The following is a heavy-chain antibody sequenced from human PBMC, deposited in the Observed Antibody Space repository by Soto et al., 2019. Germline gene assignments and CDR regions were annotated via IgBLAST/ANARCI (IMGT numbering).Heavy chain of an antibody. CDR2: IYYSGST. CDR1: GGSISSSSWY. D-gene: IGHD2-21*01. Sequence: PSETLSLTCTVSGGSISSSSWYWGWMSQPPGRGLEWIGTIYYSGSTYYHPSLKSRVTISVDTSRNQFSLKLSSVTAADTAVYSCGRQIGGAYYMDVWGKGTTVTVSS. V-gene: IGHV4-39*01. CDR3: GRQIGGAYYMDV. J-gene: IGHJ6*03.